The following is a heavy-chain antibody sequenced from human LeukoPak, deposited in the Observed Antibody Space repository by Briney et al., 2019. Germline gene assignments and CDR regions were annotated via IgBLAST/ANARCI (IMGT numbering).Heavy chain of an antibody. CDR3: ARDPWFYYDSGGYFQT. Sequence: GSLRLSCAAAGFTFNRYWMSWIRQPAGKGLEWIGRIYTSGTTNYNPSLKSRVTISVDTSKNQFSLKLSSVTAADTAVYYCARDPWFYYDSGGYFQTWGQGTLVTVSS. V-gene: IGHV4-4*07. J-gene: IGHJ4*02. CDR1: GFTFNRYW. D-gene: IGHD3-22*01. CDR2: IYTSGTT.